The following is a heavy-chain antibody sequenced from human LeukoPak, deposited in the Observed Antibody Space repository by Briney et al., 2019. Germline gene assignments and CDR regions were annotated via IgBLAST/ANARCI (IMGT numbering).Heavy chain of an antibody. V-gene: IGHV4-34*01. D-gene: IGHD7-27*01. CDR3: ASDPGWGPRAFDI. CDR1: GGSFSGYC. CDR2: INHSGST. J-gene: IGHJ3*02. Sequence: SETPSLTCAVYGGSFSGYCWTWIRQPPGKGLEWIGEINHSGSTNYNPSLKSRVTISLDTSKNQFSLKLSSVTAADTAVYYCASDPGWGPRAFDIWGQGTMVTVSS.